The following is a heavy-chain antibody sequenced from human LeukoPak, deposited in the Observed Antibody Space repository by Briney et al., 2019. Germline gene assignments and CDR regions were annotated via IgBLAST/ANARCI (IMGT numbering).Heavy chain of an antibody. Sequence: ASVKVSCKASGYTFTGYYMRWVRQAPGQGLEWMGWINPNSGGTNYAQKFQGRVTMTRDTSISTAYMELSRLRSDDTAVYYCARDNTPYYYDSSGYQNAFDIWGQGTMVTVSS. CDR2: INPNSGGT. J-gene: IGHJ3*02. D-gene: IGHD3-22*01. CDR3: ARDNTPYYYDSSGYQNAFDI. V-gene: IGHV1-2*02. CDR1: GYTFTGYY.